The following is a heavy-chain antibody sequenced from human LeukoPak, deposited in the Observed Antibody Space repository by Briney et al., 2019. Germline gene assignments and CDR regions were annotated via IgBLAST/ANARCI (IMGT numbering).Heavy chain of an antibody. CDR1: GYTFTSYG. J-gene: IGHJ4*02. Sequence: ASVKVSCKASGYTFTSYGISWVRQATGEGLEWMGWIGPYNGNTNYAQKFQGRVTVTTDTSTSTAYMELRSLRADDTAVYYCARDPDYWGQGTLVTVSS. CDR2: IGPYNGNT. V-gene: IGHV1-18*01. CDR3: ARDPDY.